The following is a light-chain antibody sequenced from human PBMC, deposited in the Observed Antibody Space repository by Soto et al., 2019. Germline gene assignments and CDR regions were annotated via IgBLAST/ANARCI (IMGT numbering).Light chain of an antibody. V-gene: IGKV3D-15*01. CDR3: QQYNNWPLT. J-gene: IGKJ4*01. Sequence: EIVLTQSPATLSLSPGERATLSCRASQSVGNNLAWYQQKPGQAPGLLIYEASTRATGIPARFSGSGSGTEFTLTISSLQSEDFAVYYCQQYNNWPLTCGGGTKGDIK. CDR1: QSVGNN. CDR2: EAS.